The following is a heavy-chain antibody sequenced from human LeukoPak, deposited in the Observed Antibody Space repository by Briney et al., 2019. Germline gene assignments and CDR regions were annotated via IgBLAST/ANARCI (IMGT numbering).Heavy chain of an antibody. V-gene: IGHV3-48*04. Sequence: GGSLRLSCAASGFTFSIYTMNWVRQAPGKGLEWISYISTNSGTIWYADSVKGRFTISRDNSKNTPYLQVNSLRAEDTAVYYCAANIVLNVYAPGYWGQGTLVTVSS. J-gene: IGHJ4*02. CDR3: AANIVLNVYAPGY. D-gene: IGHD2-8*01. CDR2: ISTNSGTI. CDR1: GFTFSIYT.